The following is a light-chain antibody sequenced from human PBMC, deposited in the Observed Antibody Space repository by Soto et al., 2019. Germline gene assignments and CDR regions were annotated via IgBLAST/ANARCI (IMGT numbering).Light chain of an antibody. J-gene: IGKJ5*01. CDR3: QQYVSLPIT. V-gene: IGKV3-20*01. CDR2: CAS. CDR1: QSIGSSY. Sequence: EIVLTQSPGTLSLSPEERATLSCRASQSIGSSYLAWYQQKPGQAPRLLIYCASTRATGIPDRFSGSGSGTDFTLTINRVAPEDFAVYYCQQYVSLPITFGQGTRXXI.